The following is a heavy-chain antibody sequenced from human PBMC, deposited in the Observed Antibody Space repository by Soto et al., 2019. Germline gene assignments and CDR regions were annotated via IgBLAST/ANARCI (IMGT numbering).Heavy chain of an antibody. CDR3: ARAQWELPSPIDY. CDR1: GGSISSYY. D-gene: IGHD1-26*01. CDR2: IYYSGST. J-gene: IGHJ4*02. V-gene: IGHV4-59*01. Sequence: AETLSLTCTVSGGSISSYYWSWIRQPPGKGLEWIGYIYYSGSTNYNPSLKSRVTISVDTSKNQFSLKLSSVTAADTAVYYCARAQWELPSPIDYWGQGTLVTVSS.